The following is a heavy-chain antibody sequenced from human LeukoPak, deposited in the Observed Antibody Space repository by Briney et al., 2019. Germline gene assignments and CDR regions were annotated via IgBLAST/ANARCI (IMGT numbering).Heavy chain of an antibody. CDR1: GFIFDDHG. J-gene: IGHJ3*02. CDR3: AKDTGSPADAITMEDNAFDI. Sequence: GGSLRLSCAASGFIFDDHGMHWVRQAPGKGLEWVSGISWSSGIIGYADSVKGRFTITRDNAKNSLDLQMESLRAEDTAVYYCAKDTGSPADAITMEDNAFDIWGQGTMVTV. V-gene: IGHV3-9*01. CDR2: ISWSSGII. D-gene: IGHD3-3*01.